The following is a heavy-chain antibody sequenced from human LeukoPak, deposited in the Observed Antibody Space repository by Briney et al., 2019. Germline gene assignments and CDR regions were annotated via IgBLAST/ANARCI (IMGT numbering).Heavy chain of an antibody. Sequence: GGPLRLSCAASGFTFSSYAMSWVRQAPGTGLEWVSLISGSGGTTYYADSVKGRFTISRDNAKNTLYLQMNSLRAEDTAVYYCARDGSSYFDYWGQGTLVTVSS. CDR3: ARDGSSYFDY. J-gene: IGHJ4*02. CDR1: GFTFSSYA. CDR2: ISGSGGTT. V-gene: IGHV3-23*01. D-gene: IGHD6-6*01.